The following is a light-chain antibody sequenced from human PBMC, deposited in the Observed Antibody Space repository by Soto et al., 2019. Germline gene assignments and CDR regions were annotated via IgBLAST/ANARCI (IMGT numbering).Light chain of an antibody. CDR3: QQYGSSPSIT. CDR1: QSVSSSY. CDR2: GAS. J-gene: IGKJ5*01. V-gene: IGKV3-20*01. Sequence: EIVLTQSPGTLSLSPGERATLSCRASQSVSSSYLAWYQQKAGQAPRLLIYGASSRATGIPDRFSGSGSGTDFTLTISRLEPEDFAVYYCQQYGSSPSITFGQGTRLEMK.